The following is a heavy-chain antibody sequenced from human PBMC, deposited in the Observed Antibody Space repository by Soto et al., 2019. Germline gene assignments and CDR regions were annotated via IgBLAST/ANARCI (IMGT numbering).Heavy chain of an antibody. CDR3: ARELYITGTPNPHGMDV. J-gene: IGHJ6*02. Sequence: ASVKVSCKASGYTFTGYYMHCVRQAPGQGLEWMGWINPNSGGTNYAQKFQGRVTMTRDTSISTAYMELSRLRSDDTAVYYCARELYITGTPNPHGMDVWGQGTTVTVSS. CDR1: GYTFTGYY. V-gene: IGHV1-2*02. D-gene: IGHD1-20*01. CDR2: INPNSGGT.